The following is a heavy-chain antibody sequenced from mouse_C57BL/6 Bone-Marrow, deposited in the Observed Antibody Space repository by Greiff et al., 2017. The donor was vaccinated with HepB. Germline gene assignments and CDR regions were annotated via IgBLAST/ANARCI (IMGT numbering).Heavy chain of an antibody. J-gene: IGHJ3*01. CDR3: ARDGGDGYDGFAY. CDR1: GFTFSDFY. CDR2: SRNKANDYTT. D-gene: IGHD2-2*01. V-gene: IGHV7-1*01. Sequence: DVMLVDSGGGLVQSGRSLRLSCATSGFTFSDFYMEWVRQAPGKGLEWIAASRNKANDYTTEYSASVKGRFIVSRDTSQSILYLQMNALRAEDTAIYYCARDGGDGYDGFAYWGQGTLVTVSA.